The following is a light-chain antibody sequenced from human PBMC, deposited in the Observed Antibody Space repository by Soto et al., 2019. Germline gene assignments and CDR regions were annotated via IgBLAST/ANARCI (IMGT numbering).Light chain of an antibody. J-gene: IGKJ4*01. CDR2: AAS. V-gene: IGKV1-39*01. CDR1: QSISNY. CDR3: QQSYTTPLT. Sequence: DIQMTQSPSSLSASVGDRVTITCRAGQSISNYLNWYQQRPGKAPRLLIYAASTLQGGIPSRFSGSGSGTDFSLTISTLQPEDFVTYYCQQSYTTPLTFGGGTKVEIK.